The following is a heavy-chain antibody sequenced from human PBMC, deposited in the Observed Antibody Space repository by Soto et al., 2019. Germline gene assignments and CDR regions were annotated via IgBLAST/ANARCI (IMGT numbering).Heavy chain of an antibody. V-gene: IGHV4-31*03. CDR1: GGSISSGGYY. CDR2: IYYSGST. J-gene: IGHJ5*02. D-gene: IGHD2-8*01. CDR3: ARVTQGYGTNGVCSPFDP. Sequence: PSETLSLTCTVSGGSISSGGYYWSWIRQHPGKGLEWIGYIYYSGSTYYNPSLKSRVTISVDTSKNQFSLKLSSVTAADTAVYYCARVTQGYGTNGVCSPFDPWGQGTMVTVSS.